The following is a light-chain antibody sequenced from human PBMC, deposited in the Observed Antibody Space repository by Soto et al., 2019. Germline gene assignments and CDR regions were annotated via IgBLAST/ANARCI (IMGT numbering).Light chain of an antibody. Sequence: QSALTHPASVSGSPGQSITISCTGTSSDVGGYNYVSWYQQHPGKAPKLMIYEVSNRPSGVSNRFSGSKSGNTASLTISGLQPEDEADYYCSSYTSSGTLYVFGTGTKLTVL. J-gene: IGLJ1*01. CDR1: SSDVGGYNY. CDR2: EVS. V-gene: IGLV2-14*01. CDR3: SSYTSSGTLYV.